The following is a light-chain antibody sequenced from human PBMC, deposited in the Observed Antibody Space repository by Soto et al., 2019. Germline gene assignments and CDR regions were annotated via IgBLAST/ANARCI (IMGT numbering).Light chain of an antibody. CDR3: ATWDDSLSGRV. CDR2: RNN. J-gene: IGLJ2*01. CDR1: GSNIGSNF. Sequence: QSVLTQPPSASGTPGQRLTISCSGSGSNIGSNFVYWYQQVPGTAPKLLIDRNNQRPSGVPDRFSGTTSGTSTSLAISGLRSEDEAVYFCATWDDSLSGRVFGGGTKVTVL. V-gene: IGLV1-47*01.